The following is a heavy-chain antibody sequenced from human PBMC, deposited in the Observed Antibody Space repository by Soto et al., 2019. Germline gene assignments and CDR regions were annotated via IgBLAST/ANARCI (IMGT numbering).Heavy chain of an antibody. CDR1: GGSFSGYY. Sequence: QLHLEQRGAGLLKPSETLSLTCDVYGGSFSGYYWSWIRQAPGKGLEWIVEINHGGSPNYNPSLQSRVSVSVDTSKTHFSLQLSSVTAADTAMYYCATFPPEGRTATSRGDDAFDFWGQGTLVTVSS. D-gene: IGHD3-10*01. CDR3: ATFPPEGRTATSRGDDAFDF. J-gene: IGHJ3*01. CDR2: INHGGSP. V-gene: IGHV4-34*02.